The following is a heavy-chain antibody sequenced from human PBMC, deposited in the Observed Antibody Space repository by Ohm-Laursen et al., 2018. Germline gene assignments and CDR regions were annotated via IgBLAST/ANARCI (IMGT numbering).Heavy chain of an antibody. CDR2: IKQDGSEK. CDR3: AKDGAWIQLWYDY. Sequence: SLRLSCAASGFTFSSYWMSWVRQAPGKGLEWVANIKQDGSEKYYVDSVKGRFTISRDNSKNTLYLQMNSLRADDTAVYYCAKDGAWIQLWYDYWGQGTLVTVSS. CDR1: GFTFSSYW. J-gene: IGHJ4*02. D-gene: IGHD5-18*01. V-gene: IGHV3-7*03.